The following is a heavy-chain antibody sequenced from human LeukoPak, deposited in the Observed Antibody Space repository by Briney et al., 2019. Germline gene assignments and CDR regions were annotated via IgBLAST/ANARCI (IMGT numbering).Heavy chain of an antibody. V-gene: IGHV4-59*12. J-gene: IGHJ4*02. CDR2: KDYSGST. D-gene: IGHD4-17*01. Sequence: PSETLSLTCTVSGGSISRYYWSWIRQPPGKGLEWIGYKDYSGSTNYNRSLKSRVTISVDTSKNQFSLKLSSVTAADTAVYYCAREREGPYGYLDYWGQGTLVTVSS. CDR1: GGSISRYY. CDR3: AREREGPYGYLDY.